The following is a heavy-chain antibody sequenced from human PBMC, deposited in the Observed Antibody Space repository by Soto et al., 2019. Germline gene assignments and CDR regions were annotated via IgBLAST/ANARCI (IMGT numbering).Heavy chain of an antibody. CDR3: ARQTPNWNYYYGMDV. V-gene: IGHV5-51*01. CDR2: IYPGDSDT. Sequence: PGESLKISCKGSGYSFTSYWIGWVRQMPGKGLECMGIIYPGDSDTRYSPSFQGQVTISADKSISTAYLQWSSLKASDTAMYYCARQTPNWNYYYGMDVWGQGTTVTVSS. CDR1: GYSFTSYW. D-gene: IGHD1-1*01. J-gene: IGHJ6*02.